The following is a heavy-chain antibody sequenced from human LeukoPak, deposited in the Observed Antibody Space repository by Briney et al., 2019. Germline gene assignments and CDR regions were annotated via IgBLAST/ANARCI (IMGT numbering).Heavy chain of an antibody. V-gene: IGHV4-34*01. D-gene: IGHD2-15*01. CDR3: ARGKSAAPSYCSGGSCKHFDY. Sequence: SETLSLTCAVYGGSFSGYYWSWIRQPPGKGLEWIGEINHSGSTNYNPSFKSRVTISVDTSKNQFSLKLSSVTAADTAVYYCARGKSAAPSYCSGGSCKHFDYWGQGTLVTVSS. CDR2: INHSGST. CDR1: GGSFSGYY. J-gene: IGHJ4*02.